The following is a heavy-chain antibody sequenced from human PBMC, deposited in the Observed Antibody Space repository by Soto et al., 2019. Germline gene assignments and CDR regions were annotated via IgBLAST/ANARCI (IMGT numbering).Heavy chain of an antibody. J-gene: IGHJ6*02. V-gene: IGHV4-34*01. CDR2: INHSGST. CDR3: ARPAGDGYNTPLHYYYYGMDV. CDR1: GGSFSGYY. Sequence: SDTLSLTCAVYGGSFSGYYWSWIRQPPGKGLEWIGEINHSGSTNYNPSLKSRVTISVDTSKNQFSLKLSSVTAADTAVYYCARPAGDGYNTPLHYYYYGMDVWGQGTTVTVSS. D-gene: IGHD5-12*01.